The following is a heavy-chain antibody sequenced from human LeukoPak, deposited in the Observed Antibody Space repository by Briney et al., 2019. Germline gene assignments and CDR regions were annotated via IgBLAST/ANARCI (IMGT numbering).Heavy chain of an antibody. Sequence: SETLSLTCAVYGGSFSGYYWSWIRQPPWKGLEWIGEINHSGSTNYNPSLKSRVTISVDTSKNQFSLKLNSVTAADTAVYYCAAESERWLLRSWGQGTLVTVSS. CDR3: AAESERWLLRS. CDR1: GGSFSGYY. V-gene: IGHV4-34*01. D-gene: IGHD3-22*01. CDR2: INHSGST. J-gene: IGHJ4*02.